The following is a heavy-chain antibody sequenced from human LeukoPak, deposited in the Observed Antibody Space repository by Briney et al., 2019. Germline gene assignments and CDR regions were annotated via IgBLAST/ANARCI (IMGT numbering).Heavy chain of an antibody. J-gene: IGHJ4*02. CDR2: ISGSGGST. Sequence: AGGSLRLSCAASGFTFSSYAMSWVRQAPGKGLEWVSAISGSGGSTYYADSVKGRFTISRDNSKNTLYLQMNSLRAEDTAVYYCAKDHYSSGWYPTPFDYWGQGTLVAVSS. CDR1: GFTFSSYA. CDR3: AKDHYSSGWYPTPFDY. V-gene: IGHV3-23*01. D-gene: IGHD6-19*01.